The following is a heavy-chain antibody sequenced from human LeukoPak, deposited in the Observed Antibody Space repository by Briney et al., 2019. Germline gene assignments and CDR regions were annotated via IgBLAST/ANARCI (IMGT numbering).Heavy chain of an antibody. Sequence: GRSLRLSCAASGFTFSSYGMHWVRQAPGKGLEWVAATSYDGSNRHYADSVKGRFTISRDNAKNTLYLQMNSLRAEDTAVYYCTSLGGLDYWGQGTLVSVSS. D-gene: IGHD3-10*01. CDR1: GFTFSSYG. CDR2: TSYDGSNR. CDR3: TSLGGLDY. V-gene: IGHV3-30*03. J-gene: IGHJ4*02.